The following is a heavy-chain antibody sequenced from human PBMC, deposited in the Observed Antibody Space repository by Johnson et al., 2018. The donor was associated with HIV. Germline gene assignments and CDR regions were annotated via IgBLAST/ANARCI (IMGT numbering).Heavy chain of an antibody. V-gene: IGHV3-13*01. J-gene: IGHJ3*02. Sequence: VQLVESGGGLVQPGGSLRLSCAASGFTFSSYDMHWVRQDTGKGLEWVSAIGTAGDTYYPGSVKGRFTISRENAKNSLYLQMNSLRAGDTAVYYGARGSRQVPVWGTPGAFDIWGQGTMVTVSS. CDR1: GFTFSSYD. CDR3: ARGSRQVPVWGTPGAFDI. CDR2: IGTAGDT. D-gene: IGHD3-16*01.